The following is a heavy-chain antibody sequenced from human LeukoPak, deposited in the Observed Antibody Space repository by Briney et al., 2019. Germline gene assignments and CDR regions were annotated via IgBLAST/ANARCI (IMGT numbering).Heavy chain of an antibody. CDR3: TTSGSYYVMQSEMFEY. CDR2: IRSKANSYAT. CDR1: GFTFSGSA. D-gene: IGHD1-26*01. V-gene: IGHV3-73*01. Sequence: GGSLRLSCAASGFTFSGSAMHWVRQASGKGLEWVGRIRSKANSYATACAASVKGRFTISRDDSKNTAYLQMNSLKTEDTAVYYCTTSGSYYVMQSEMFEYWGQGTRVTVSS. J-gene: IGHJ4*02.